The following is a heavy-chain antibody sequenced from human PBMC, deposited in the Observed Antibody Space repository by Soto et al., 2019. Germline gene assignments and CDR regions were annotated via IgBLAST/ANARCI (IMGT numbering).Heavy chain of an antibody. J-gene: IGHJ4*02. V-gene: IGHV1-69*10. CDR2: IIANNGKA. CDR1: GGTFSSYA. CDR3: ARDLPTLDY. Sequence: ASVKVSCKASGGTFSSYAISWVRQAPGQGLEWMGGIIANNGKANYAQKFQGRVTMTTDTSTSTAYMELRSLRSEDTAVYYCARDLPTLDYWGQGTLVTVSS.